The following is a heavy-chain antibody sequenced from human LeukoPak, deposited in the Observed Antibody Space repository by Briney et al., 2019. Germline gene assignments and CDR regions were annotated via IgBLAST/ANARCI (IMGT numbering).Heavy chain of an antibody. V-gene: IGHV4-39*07. D-gene: IGHD4-23*01. CDR1: GGSISSRPYY. CDR2: ISYSGTT. Sequence: SETLSLTCTVSGGSISSRPYYWGWVRQPPGKGLEWIGTISYSGTTYYSPSLKSRVTISLDTSKNQFSLKLSSVTAADTAVYYCARVRGGNHFDYWGQGTLVTVSS. CDR3: ARVRGGNHFDY. J-gene: IGHJ4*02.